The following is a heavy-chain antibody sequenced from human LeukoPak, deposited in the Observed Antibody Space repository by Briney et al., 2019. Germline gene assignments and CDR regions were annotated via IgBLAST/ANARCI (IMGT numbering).Heavy chain of an antibody. CDR2: ISAYNGNT. V-gene: IGHV1-18*01. D-gene: IGHD3-22*01. CDR1: GYTFTSYG. Sequence: ASVKVSCKASGYTFTSYGISWVRQAPGQGLEWMGWISAYNGNTNYAQKLQGRVTMTTDTSTSTAYMELRSLRSDDTAVYYCARGDRQYYYDSSGYSGFDPWGQGTLVTASS. CDR3: ARGDRQYYYDSSGYSGFDP. J-gene: IGHJ5*02.